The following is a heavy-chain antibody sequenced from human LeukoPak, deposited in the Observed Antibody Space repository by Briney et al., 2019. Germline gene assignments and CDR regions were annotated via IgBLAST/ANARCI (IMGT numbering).Heavy chain of an antibody. CDR1: GFTFSSSW. J-gene: IGHJ4*02. CDR2: INSDESIT. V-gene: IGHV3-74*01. CDR3: ARGLVPGFLDY. Sequence: GSLRLSCAASGFTFSSSWMYWVRQAPEKGLVWVSRINSDESITTYADSVKGRFTISRDNAKNTLYLQMNSLRAEHTAVYYCARGLVPGFLDYWGQGTPVTVSS. D-gene: IGHD4-11*01.